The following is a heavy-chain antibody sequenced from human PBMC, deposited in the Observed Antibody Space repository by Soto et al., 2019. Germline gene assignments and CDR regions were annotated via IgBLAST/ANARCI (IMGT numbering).Heavy chain of an antibody. CDR2: IYYSGST. CDR3: ARQGSIAAAGTNYYYYYGMDV. D-gene: IGHD6-13*01. Sequence: SETLSLTCTVSGCSISSSSYYWGWIRQPPGKGLEWIGSIYYSGSTYYNPSLKSRVTISVDTSKNQFSLKLSSVTAADTAVYYCARQGSIAAAGTNYYYYYGMDVWGQGTTVT. CDR1: GCSISSSSYY. V-gene: IGHV4-39*01. J-gene: IGHJ6*02.